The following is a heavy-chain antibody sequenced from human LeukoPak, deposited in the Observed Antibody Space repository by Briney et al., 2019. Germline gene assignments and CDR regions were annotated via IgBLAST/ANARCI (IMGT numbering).Heavy chain of an antibody. CDR3: AREPYPPPEIVATIKVYFDY. D-gene: IGHD5-12*01. V-gene: IGHV1-18*01. J-gene: IGHJ4*02. CDR2: ISAYNGNT. CDR1: GYTFTSYG. Sequence: ASVKVSCKASGYTFTSYGISWVRQAPGQGLEWMGWISAYNGNTNYAQKLQGRVTMTTDTSTSTAYMELRSLRSDDTAVYYCAREPYPPPEIVATIKVYFDYWGQGTLVTVSS.